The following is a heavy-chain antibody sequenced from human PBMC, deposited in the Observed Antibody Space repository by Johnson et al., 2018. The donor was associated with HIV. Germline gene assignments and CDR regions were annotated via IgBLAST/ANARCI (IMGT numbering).Heavy chain of an antibody. V-gene: IGHV3-30*04. CDR1: GFTFSSYA. J-gene: IGHJ3*01. CDR3: ARDPAYSSTWEGAFDV. D-gene: IGHD6-19*01. Sequence: HVQLVESGGGVVQPGRSLRLSCAASGFTFSSYAMHWVRQAPGKGLEWVAVISYDGSNKYYADSVKGRFTISRDNSKNTLYLQMNSLRAEDTAVYYCARDPAYSSTWEGAFDVWGQGTMVTVSS. CDR2: ISYDGSNK.